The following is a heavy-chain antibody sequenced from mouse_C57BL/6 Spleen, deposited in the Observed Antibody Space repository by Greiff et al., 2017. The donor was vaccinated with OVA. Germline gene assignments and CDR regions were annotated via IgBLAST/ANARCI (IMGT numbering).Heavy chain of an antibody. D-gene: IGHD3-2*02. CDR2: IDPSDSYT. V-gene: IGHV1-50*01. J-gene: IGHJ3*01. CDR3: ALRQLRLPAWFAY. Sequence: QVQLQQPGAELVKPGASVQLSCKASGYTFTSYWMQWVKQRPGQGLEWIGEIDPSDSYTNYNQKFKGKATLTVDTSSSTAYMQLSSLTSEDSAVYYCALRQLRLPAWFAYWGQGTLVTVSA. CDR1: GYTFTSYW.